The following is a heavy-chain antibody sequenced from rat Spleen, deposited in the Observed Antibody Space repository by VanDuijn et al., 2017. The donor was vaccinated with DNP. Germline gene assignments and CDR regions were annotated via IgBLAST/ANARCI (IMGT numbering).Heavy chain of an antibody. Sequence: EVQLVESGGDLVQPGKSLKLSCAASGFTFSDYYMAWVRQVPGKGLEWLASITRNSGATYYLDSVKGRFTISRDNAKNTLYLQMESLRSEDTATYYGAKDAFDYWGQGVMVTVSS. J-gene: IGHJ2*01. CDR3: AKDAFDY. CDR1: GFTFSDYY. V-gene: IGHV5-20*01. CDR2: ITRNSGAT.